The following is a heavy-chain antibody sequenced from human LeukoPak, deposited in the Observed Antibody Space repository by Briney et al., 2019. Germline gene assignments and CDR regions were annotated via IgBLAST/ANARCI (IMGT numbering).Heavy chain of an antibody. V-gene: IGHV1-18*01. J-gene: IGHJ4*02. D-gene: IGHD1-26*01. CDR1: GYTFTSYG. Sequence: ASVKVSCKASGYTFTSYGISWVRQAPGQGLEWMGWISAYNGNTNYAQKLQGRVTMTTDTSTSTAYMKLRSLRSDDTAVYYCARRSVGATPFDYWGQGTLVTVSP. CDR2: ISAYNGNT. CDR3: ARRSVGATPFDY.